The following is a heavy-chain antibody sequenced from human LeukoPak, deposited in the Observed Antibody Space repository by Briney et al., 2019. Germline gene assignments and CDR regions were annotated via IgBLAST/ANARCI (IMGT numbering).Heavy chain of an antibody. V-gene: IGHV3-21*01. D-gene: IGHD3-9*01. CDR3: AKARNYDILPFDY. Sequence: GGSLRLSCSASGFTFSRHHMTWVRQAPGKGLEWVSSISATSTFIEDADSVKGRFTISRDNAKNSVYLQMDSLKDEDTAVYYCAKARNYDILPFDYWGQGTLVTVSS. CDR1: GFTFSRHH. CDR2: ISATSTFI. J-gene: IGHJ4*02.